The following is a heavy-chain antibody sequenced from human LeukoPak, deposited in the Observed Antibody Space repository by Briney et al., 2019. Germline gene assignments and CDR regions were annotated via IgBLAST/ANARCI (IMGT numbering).Heavy chain of an antibody. Sequence: GRSLRLSCAASGFTFSSYGMHWVRRAPGKGLEWVAVIWYDGSNKYYADSVKGRFTISRDNSKNTLYLQMNSLRAEDTAVYYCARDTEDLMTNFLWGVGAFDIWGQGTMVTVSS. CDR1: GFTFSSYG. D-gene: IGHD2-21*01. CDR3: ARDTEDLMTNFLWGVGAFDI. V-gene: IGHV3-33*01. J-gene: IGHJ3*02. CDR2: IWYDGSNK.